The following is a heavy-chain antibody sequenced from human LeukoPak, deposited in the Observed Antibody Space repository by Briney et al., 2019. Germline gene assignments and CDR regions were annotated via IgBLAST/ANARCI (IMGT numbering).Heavy chain of an antibody. CDR1: GYTFSGYF. Sequence: ASVKVSCKASGYTFSGYFIHWVRQAAGQGLEWMGRINANSGGTEYAQNFQGRVTMTGDTSISTASMELSRLTSDDTAVYYCARDLSSTSNWELDYWGQGTLVTVSS. V-gene: IGHV1-2*06. CDR2: INANSGGT. D-gene: IGHD7-27*01. CDR3: ARDLSSTSNWELDY. J-gene: IGHJ4*02.